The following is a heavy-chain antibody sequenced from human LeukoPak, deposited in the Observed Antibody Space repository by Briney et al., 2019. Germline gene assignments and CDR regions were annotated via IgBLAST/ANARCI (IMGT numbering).Heavy chain of an antibody. D-gene: IGHD5-24*01. J-gene: IGHJ5*02. CDR1: GGSISSYY. Sequence: PSETLSLTCTVSGGSISSYYWSWIRQPPGKGLEWIGYIYYSGSTNYNPSLKSRVTISVDTSKNQFSLKLSSVTAADTAVYYCARGREMATLKAFDPWGQGTLVTVSS. CDR3: ARGREMATLKAFDP. CDR2: IYYSGST. V-gene: IGHV4-59*01.